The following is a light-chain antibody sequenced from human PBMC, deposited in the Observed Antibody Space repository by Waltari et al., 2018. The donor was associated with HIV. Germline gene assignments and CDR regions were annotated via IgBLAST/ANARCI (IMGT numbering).Light chain of an antibody. Sequence: QSARTQPAPVSGSPGQSITISCTGPISDIGLYDFVSWYRQYPGKAPQLIIFGVTSRPTWGTSRFSGSKSGNTASLTISGLQAEDEADYYCSSLTLTHTVAFGGGTKVTV. CDR1: ISDIGLYDF. CDR2: GVT. V-gene: IGLV2-14*01. CDR3: SSLTLTHTVA. J-gene: IGLJ3*02.